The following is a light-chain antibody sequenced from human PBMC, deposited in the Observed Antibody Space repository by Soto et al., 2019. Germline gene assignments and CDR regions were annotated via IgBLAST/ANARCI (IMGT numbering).Light chain of an antibody. V-gene: IGKV3-15*01. Sequence: EILMTQSPATLSVSPGERATLSCRAGQSVSSNLAWYQQKPGQAPRLLIFGASTRASGIPARFSASGSGTEFSLTISSLQSEDFAVYYCQQYSNWPLTFGGGTKVEI. CDR3: QQYSNWPLT. CDR1: QSVSSN. CDR2: GAS. J-gene: IGKJ4*01.